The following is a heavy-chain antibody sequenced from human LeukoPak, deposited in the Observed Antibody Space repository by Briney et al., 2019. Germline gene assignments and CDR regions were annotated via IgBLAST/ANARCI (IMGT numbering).Heavy chain of an antibody. V-gene: IGHV4-34*01. J-gene: IGHJ6*03. Sequence: ASETLSLTCAVYGGSFSGYYWSWIRQPPGKGLEWIGEINHSGSTNYNPSLKSRVTISVDTSKNQFSLKLSSVTAADTAVYYCARVVGCSNYAYYYYYYMDVWGKGTTVTVSS. CDR3: ARVVGCSNYAYYYYYYMDV. D-gene: IGHD4-11*01. CDR2: INHSGST. CDR1: GGSFSGYY.